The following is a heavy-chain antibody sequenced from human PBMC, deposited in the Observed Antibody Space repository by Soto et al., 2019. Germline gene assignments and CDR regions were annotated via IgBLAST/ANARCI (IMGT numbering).Heavy chain of an antibody. V-gene: IGHV1-69*13. CDR3: ARSGGLDRDFNY. Sequence: SVKVSCKASGGTFSSDSFSWVRQAPGQGLEWMGGIIPMFDTPIYAQKFQDRVTITVDESTSTAYMQLSSLRSGDTAVYYCARSGGLDRDFNYWGQGSLVTVS. J-gene: IGHJ4*02. CDR2: IIPMFDTP. CDR1: GGTFSSDS. D-gene: IGHD2-15*01.